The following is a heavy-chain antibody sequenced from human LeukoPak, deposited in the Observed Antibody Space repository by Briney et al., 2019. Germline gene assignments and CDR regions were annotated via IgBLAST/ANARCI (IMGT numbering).Heavy chain of an antibody. Sequence: RAGGSLRLSCAASGFTFSSYGMHWVRHAPGKGLECVAVISYDGSNKYYADSVKGRFTISRDNSKNTLYLQMNSLRAEDTAVYYCAKEVSYGGAFDIWGQGTMVTVSS. CDR1: GFTFSSYG. CDR2: ISYDGSNK. V-gene: IGHV3-30*18. D-gene: IGHD4-23*01. CDR3: AKEVSYGGAFDI. J-gene: IGHJ3*02.